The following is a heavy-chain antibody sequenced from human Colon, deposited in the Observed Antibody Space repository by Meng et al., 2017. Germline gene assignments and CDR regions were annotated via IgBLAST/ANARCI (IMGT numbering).Heavy chain of an antibody. Sequence: RLQLQESGQGLVKPSETLSLTCTVSGGSISSSSYYWGWIRQPPGKGLEWIGSIYYSGSTYYNPSLKSRVTISVDTSKNQFSLKLSSVTAADTAVYYCAVWFGELLSGNWFDPWGQGTLVTVSS. V-gene: IGHV4-39*06. D-gene: IGHD3-10*01. CDR1: GGSISSSSYY. CDR2: IYYSGST. CDR3: AVWFGELLSGNWFDP. J-gene: IGHJ5*02.